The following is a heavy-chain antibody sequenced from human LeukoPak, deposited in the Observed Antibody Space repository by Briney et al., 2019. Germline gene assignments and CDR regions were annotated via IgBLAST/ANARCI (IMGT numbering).Heavy chain of an antibody. V-gene: IGHV4-34*01. J-gene: IGHJ4*02. Sequence: PSETLSLTCAVSGGSFGDFYWSWIRQPPGKGLEWIGEINHSGYTNYYPSLKSRVTISVDTSKNQFSLRLSSVTAADTAVYYCARNGGNSDYDYWGQGTLVTVSA. D-gene: IGHD4-23*01. CDR3: ARNGGNSDYDY. CDR2: INHSGYT. CDR1: GGSFGDFY.